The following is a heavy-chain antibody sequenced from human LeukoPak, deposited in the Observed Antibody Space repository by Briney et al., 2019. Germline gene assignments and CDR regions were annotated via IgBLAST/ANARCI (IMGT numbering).Heavy chain of an antibody. D-gene: IGHD3-22*01. CDR1: GGSISSGDYY. CDR2: IYYSGST. V-gene: IGHV4-30-4*08. Sequence: SETLSLTCTVSGGSISSGDYYWSWIRQPPGKGLEWIGYIYYSGSTYYNPSLKSRVTVSVDRSKNQFSLKLSSVTAADTAVYYCARRSSSVYPNNAFDYWGQGTLVPVSS. J-gene: IGHJ4*02. CDR3: ARRSSSVYPNNAFDY.